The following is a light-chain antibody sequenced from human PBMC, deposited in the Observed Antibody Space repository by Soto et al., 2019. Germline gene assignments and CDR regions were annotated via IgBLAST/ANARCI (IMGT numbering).Light chain of an antibody. CDR2: GAS. Sequence: EIVLTQSPVTLSVSPGERATLSCTASQRIGSNLAWYQQKPGQAPRLLIYGASTRATGIPDTFSGTGSATECTLTISSLQSNDVAVYCCQQYFDWPPTFGRGTKVQIK. J-gene: IGKJ1*01. CDR3: QQYFDWPPT. CDR1: QRIGSN. V-gene: IGKV3-15*01.